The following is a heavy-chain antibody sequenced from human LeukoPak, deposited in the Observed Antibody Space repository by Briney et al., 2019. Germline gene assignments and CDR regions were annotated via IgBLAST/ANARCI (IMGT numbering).Heavy chain of an antibody. D-gene: IGHD3-9*01. CDR3: ARLRFGRYFDWLLSYYYYYGMDV. CDR1: GGSISSYY. V-gene: IGHV4-59*12. CDR2: IYYSGST. J-gene: IGHJ6*02. Sequence: SETLSLTCTVSGGSISSYYWSWIRQPPGKGLEWIGYIYYSGSTNYNPSLKSRVTISVDTSKNQFSLKLSSVTAADTAVYYCARLRFGRYFDWLLSYYYYYGMDVWGQGTTVTVSS.